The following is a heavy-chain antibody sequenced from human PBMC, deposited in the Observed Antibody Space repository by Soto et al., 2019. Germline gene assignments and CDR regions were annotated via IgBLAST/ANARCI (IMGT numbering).Heavy chain of an antibody. CDR1: GFTFSSYS. J-gene: IGHJ6*02. V-gene: IGHV3-21*01. D-gene: IGHD1-26*01. Sequence: PGGSLRLSCAASGFTFSSYSMNWVRQAPGKGLEWVSSISSSSSYIYYADSVKGRFTISRDNAKNSLYLQMNSLRAEDTAVYYCAREGGQLRLYGMDVWGQGTTVTVSS. CDR2: ISSSSSYI. CDR3: AREGGQLRLYGMDV.